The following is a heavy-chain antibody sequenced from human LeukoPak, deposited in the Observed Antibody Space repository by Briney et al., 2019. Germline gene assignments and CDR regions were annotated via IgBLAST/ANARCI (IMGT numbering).Heavy chain of an antibody. CDR1: GFTFSSYA. Sequence: GGSLRLSCAASGFTFSSYAMHWVRQAPGKGLEWVAVISYDGSNKYYADSVKGRFTISRDNSKNTLYLQMNSLRAEDTAVYYCAKYDCSSTSCYSFDYWGQGTLVTVSS. J-gene: IGHJ4*02. CDR3: AKYDCSSTSCYSFDY. D-gene: IGHD2-2*01. V-gene: IGHV3-30*04. CDR2: ISYDGSNK.